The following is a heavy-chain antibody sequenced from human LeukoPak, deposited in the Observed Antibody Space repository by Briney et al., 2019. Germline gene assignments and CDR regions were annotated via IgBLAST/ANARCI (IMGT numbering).Heavy chain of an antibody. CDR3: ARALSYSYGSMDF. D-gene: IGHD5-18*01. CDR2: ISSGSKYI. J-gene: IGHJ4*02. CDR1: GFTFSSYS. V-gene: IGHV3-21*01. Sequence: GGSLRLSCADSGFTFSSYSMNWVRQAPGKGLEWVSSISSGSKYIYNSDSVKGRFTTSRDNAKNSLYLQMNSLRVDDTPVYYCARALSYSYGSMDFWGQGTLVIVSS.